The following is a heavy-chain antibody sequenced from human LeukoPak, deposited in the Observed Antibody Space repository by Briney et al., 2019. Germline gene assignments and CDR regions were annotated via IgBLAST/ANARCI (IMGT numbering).Heavy chain of an antibody. CDR1: AFTFSSYG. D-gene: IGHD2-2*01. J-gene: IGHJ6*02. CDR3: AIVVVPAVAYYYGMDV. Sequence: PGGSLRLSCAASAFTFSSYGMNWVRQAPGKGLEWVSSISSSSSYIYYADSVKGRFTISRDNAKNSLYLQMNSLRAEDTAVYYCAIVVVPAVAYYYGMDVWGQGTTVTVSS. CDR2: ISSSSSYI. V-gene: IGHV3-21*01.